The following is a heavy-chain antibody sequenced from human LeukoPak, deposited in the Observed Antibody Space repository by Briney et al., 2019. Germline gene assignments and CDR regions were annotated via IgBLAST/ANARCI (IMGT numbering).Heavy chain of an antibody. CDR3: ARDPIWFGELSYYFDY. D-gene: IGHD3-10*01. CDR1: GYTFTSYA. J-gene: IGHJ4*02. Sequence: ASVKVSCKASGYTFTSYAMHWVRQAPGQRREWMGWINAGNGTTKYPQKFQGRVTITRDTSASTAYMELSSLRSEDTAVYYCARDPIWFGELSYYFDYWGQGTLVTVSS. CDR2: INAGNGTT. V-gene: IGHV1-3*01.